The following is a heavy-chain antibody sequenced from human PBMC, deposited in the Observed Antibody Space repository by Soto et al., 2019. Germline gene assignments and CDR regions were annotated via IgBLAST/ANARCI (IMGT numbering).Heavy chain of an antibody. CDR3: ARDSTYWTYVSDAFDL. V-gene: IGHV3-30*03. Sequence: QVQLVESGGGVVQPGRSLRLSCAASGFTFSSYGMHWVRQAPGKGLEWVAVISYDGSNKYYADSVKGRFTISRDNSKNTLYLQMNSLRSEDTAVYYCARDSTYWTYVSDAFDLWGQGTRVTVSS. J-gene: IGHJ3*01. D-gene: IGHD1-7*01. CDR1: GFTFSSYG. CDR2: ISYDGSNK.